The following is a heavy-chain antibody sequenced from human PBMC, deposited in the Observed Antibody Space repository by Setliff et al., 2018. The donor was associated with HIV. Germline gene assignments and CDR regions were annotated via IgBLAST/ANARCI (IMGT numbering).Heavy chain of an antibody. D-gene: IGHD1-26*01. CDR3: ARGQSQGYAYSGSYGAFDI. J-gene: IGHJ3*02. CDR1: GDTFSSYA. V-gene: IGHV1-69*05. CDR2: IIPMFGTR. Sequence: SVKVSCKASGDTFSSYAINWVRQAPGQGLEWMGGIIPMFGTRNYAQKFQGRVTITTDESTSTAYMELSSLRSEDTALYYCARGQSQGYAYSGSYGAFDIWGQGTMVTVSS.